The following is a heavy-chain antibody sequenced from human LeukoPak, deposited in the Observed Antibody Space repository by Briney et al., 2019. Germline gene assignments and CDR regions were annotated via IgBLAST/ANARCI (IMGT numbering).Heavy chain of an antibody. CDR2: IWSDGSNE. CDR3: ARGLRGSGSHHSNFDY. V-gene: IGHV3-33*01. D-gene: IGHD3-10*01. CDR1: GFDFHRYG. Sequence: GGSLRLSCAASGFDFHRYGMHWVRQAPGKGLDWVTLIWSDGSNEYYADSVKGRFTISRDNSKSALYLQMNSLRVEDTAVYYCARGLRGSGSHHSNFDYWGQGTLVGVSS. J-gene: IGHJ4*02.